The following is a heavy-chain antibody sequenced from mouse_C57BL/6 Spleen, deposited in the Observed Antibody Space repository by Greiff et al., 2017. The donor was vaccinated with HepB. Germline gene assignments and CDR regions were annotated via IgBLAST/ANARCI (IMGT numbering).Heavy chain of an antibody. J-gene: IGHJ3*01. CDR3: ARDNDYDRTWFAY. CDR2: ISYDGSN. CDR1: GYSITSGYY. D-gene: IGHD2-4*01. V-gene: IGHV3-6*01. Sequence: EVQLQESGPGLVKPSQSLSLTCSVTGYSITSGYYWNWIRQFPGNKLEWMGYISYDGSNNYNPSLKNRISITRDTSKNQFFLKLNSVTTEDTATYYCARDNDYDRTWFAYWGQGTLVTVSA.